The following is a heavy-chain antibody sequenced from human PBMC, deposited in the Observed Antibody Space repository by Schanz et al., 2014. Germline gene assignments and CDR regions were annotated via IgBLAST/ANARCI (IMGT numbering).Heavy chain of an antibody. Sequence: VQVVESGGGLVQPGGSLRLSCTASGFTFSDYYMSWIRQAPGKGLEWVSYVSSSSSYTHYADSVKGRFTISRDNAKNSLYLQMNSLRAEDTAVYYCARNRGSGGQNWYFDLWGRGTLVTVSS. J-gene: IGHJ2*01. D-gene: IGHD1-26*01. CDR2: VSSSSSYT. V-gene: IGHV3-11*05. CDR3: ARNRGSGGQNWYFDL. CDR1: GFTFSDYY.